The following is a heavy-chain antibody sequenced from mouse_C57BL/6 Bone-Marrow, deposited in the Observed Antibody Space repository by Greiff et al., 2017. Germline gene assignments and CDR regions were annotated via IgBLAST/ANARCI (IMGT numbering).Heavy chain of an antibody. CDR1: GFTFSSYG. CDR2: ISSGGSYT. CDR3: ARQGGNFDYFDY. J-gene: IGHJ2*01. Sequence: EVNVVESGGDLVKPGGSLKLSCAASGFTFSSYGMSWVRQTPDKRLEWVATISSGGSYTYYPDSVTGRFTISRDNAKNTLYLQMSSLKSEDTAMYYCARQGGNFDYFDYWGQGTTLTVSS. V-gene: IGHV5-6*01. D-gene: IGHD2-1*01.